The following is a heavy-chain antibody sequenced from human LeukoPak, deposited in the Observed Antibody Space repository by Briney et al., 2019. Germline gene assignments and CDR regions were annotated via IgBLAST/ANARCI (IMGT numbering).Heavy chain of an antibody. CDR2: ISGSDGST. Sequence: PAGGSLRLSCVASGFTFSSYAMSWVRQAPGKGLEWVSGISGSDGSTYYADSVKGRFTISRDNSKNTLFLQMNSLRAEDTAVYYCAKASSGSYYNFDYWGQGTLVTVSS. D-gene: IGHD1-26*01. CDR1: GFTFSSYA. CDR3: AKASSGSYYNFDY. J-gene: IGHJ4*02. V-gene: IGHV3-23*01.